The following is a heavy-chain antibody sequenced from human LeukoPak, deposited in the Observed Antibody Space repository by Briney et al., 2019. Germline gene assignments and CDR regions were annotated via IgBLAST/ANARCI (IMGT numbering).Heavy chain of an antibody. V-gene: IGHV1-2*02. CDR1: GYSFTGYF. D-gene: IGHD1-26*01. J-gene: IGHJ6*03. Sequence: ASVQVSCKASGYSFTGYFMHWVRQAPGQGLEWMGWINPNSGGTNYAQKFQGRVTMTRDMSTSTAYMELSRLTSDDTAVYYCARDRTYSGNDYYYNYYLDVWGKGTTVTVSS. CDR3: ARDRTYSGNDYYYNYYLDV. CDR2: INPNSGGT.